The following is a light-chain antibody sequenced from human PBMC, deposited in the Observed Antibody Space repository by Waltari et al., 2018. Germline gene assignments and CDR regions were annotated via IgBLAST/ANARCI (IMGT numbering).Light chain of an antibody. Sequence: EIVLTQSPGTLSLSPGERATLSCRAIQSVTTTYLAWYQQKVGQAPRLLIYGASNRATGIPDRFSGSGSGTDFTLTISRLEPEDFAVYYCQQYSSSPLTFGGGTKVEIK. CDR3: QQYSSSPLT. V-gene: IGKV3-20*01. CDR1: QSVTTTY. J-gene: IGKJ4*01. CDR2: GAS.